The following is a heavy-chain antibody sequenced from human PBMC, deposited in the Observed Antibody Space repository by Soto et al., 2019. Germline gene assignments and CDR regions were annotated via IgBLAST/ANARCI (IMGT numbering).Heavy chain of an antibody. Sequence: EVQLVESGGGLIQPGGSLRLSCAASGFTVSSNYMSWVRQAPGKGLEWVSVIYRGGSTYYADSVKGRFTISRDNSKNTLYLQMNGLRTEDTAVYHCARSTVLVIGGNYYYYGMDVWGQGTTVTVS. V-gene: IGHV3-53*01. CDR3: ARSTVLVIGGNYYYYGMDV. D-gene: IGHD2-8*02. J-gene: IGHJ6*02. CDR1: GFTVSSNY. CDR2: IYRGGST.